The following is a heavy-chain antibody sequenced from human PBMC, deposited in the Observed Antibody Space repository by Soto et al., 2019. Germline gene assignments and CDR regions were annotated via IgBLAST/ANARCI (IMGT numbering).Heavy chain of an antibody. CDR1: GDSISSGNKY. Sequence: PSETLSLTCTVSGDSISSGNKYWSWIRQPPGKGLEWIGYIFSSATTYYNPSLKSRLTMSLDASQNQFPLKLNSLTDADTAVYFCARVPSPFDYYYAMDVWGQGTTVTVSS. D-gene: IGHD3-16*01. CDR3: ARVPSPFDYYYAMDV. V-gene: IGHV4-30-4*01. CDR2: IFSSATT. J-gene: IGHJ6*02.